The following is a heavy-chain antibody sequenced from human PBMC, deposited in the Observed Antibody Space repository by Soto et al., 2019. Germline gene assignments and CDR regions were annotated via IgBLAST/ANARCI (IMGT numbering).Heavy chain of an antibody. D-gene: IGHD3-22*01. Sequence: ASVKVSCKASGYTFTSYDINWVRQATGQGLEWMGWMNPNSGNTGYAQKFQGRVTMTRNTSISTAYMELSSLRSEDTAVYYCAREKGPSYYYDSSGYYPSDYYYGMDVWGQGTTVTVSS. CDR2: MNPNSGNT. CDR3: AREKGPSYYYDSSGYYPSDYYYGMDV. CDR1: GYTFTSYD. J-gene: IGHJ6*02. V-gene: IGHV1-8*01.